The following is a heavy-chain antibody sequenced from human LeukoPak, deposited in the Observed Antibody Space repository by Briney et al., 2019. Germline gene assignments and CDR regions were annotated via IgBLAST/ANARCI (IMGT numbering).Heavy chain of an antibody. Sequence: GGSLRLSCAASGFTFRRYTMSWVRQAPGKGLEWVSVISGSGGNTYYADPVKGRFTISRDNSKNTLYMQMNSLRAEDTAVYYCAKAPTPVVAATLFHHWGQGTLVTVS. V-gene: IGHV3-23*01. CDR3: AKAPTPVVAATLFHH. CDR1: GFTFRRYT. J-gene: IGHJ1*01. CDR2: ISGSGGNT. D-gene: IGHD2-15*01.